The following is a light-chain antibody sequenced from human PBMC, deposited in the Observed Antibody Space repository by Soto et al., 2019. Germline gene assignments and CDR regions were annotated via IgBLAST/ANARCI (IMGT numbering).Light chain of an antibody. Sequence: AIQMTQSPSSLSASVGDRVTITCRANQDIRDDLGWYQHKPGKAPKLLISAASSLQSGVPSRFSGSGSGTDFNLNIRSLQPEDFATYYYLQNYIYPYNFGQGTKLEIK. CDR1: QDIRDD. CDR3: LQNYIYPYN. V-gene: IGKV1-6*01. CDR2: AAS. J-gene: IGKJ2*01.